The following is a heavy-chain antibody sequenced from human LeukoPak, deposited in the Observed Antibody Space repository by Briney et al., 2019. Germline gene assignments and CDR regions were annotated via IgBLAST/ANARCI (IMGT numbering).Heavy chain of an antibody. D-gene: IGHD3-9*01. V-gene: IGHV3-30-3*01. CDR3: AKGSIDWYYFDY. J-gene: IGHJ4*02. CDR2: ISYDGSKK. Sequence: PGGSLRLSCAASGFSFSSYTTHWVRQAPGKGLEWVALISYDGSKKYYADSVKGQFTISRDNSKNTLYLQMNSLRSEDTAVYYCAKGSIDWYYFDYWGQGALVTVSS. CDR1: GFSFSSYT.